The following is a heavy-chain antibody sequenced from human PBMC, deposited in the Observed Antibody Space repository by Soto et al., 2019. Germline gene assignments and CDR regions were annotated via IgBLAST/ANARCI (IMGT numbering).Heavy chain of an antibody. D-gene: IGHD3-3*01. J-gene: IGHJ4*02. CDR3: ARFRGTYYDFWSGPLYFDY. CDR2: ISAYNGNT. V-gene: IGHV1-18*01. Sequence: GASVKGSCKASGYTFTSYGISWVRQAPGQGLEWMGWISAYNGNTNYAQKLQGRVTMTTDTSTSTAYMELRSLRSDDTAVYYCARFRGTYYDFWSGPLYFDYWGQGTRVTVS. CDR1: GYTFTSYG.